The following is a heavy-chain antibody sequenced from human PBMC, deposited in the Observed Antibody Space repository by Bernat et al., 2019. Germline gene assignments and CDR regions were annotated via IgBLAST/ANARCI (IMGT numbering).Heavy chain of an antibody. CDR1: GFTFSDYY. J-gene: IGHJ5*02. Sequence: QVQLVESGGGLVKPGGSLRLSCAASGFTFSDYYMSWIRQTPGKGLEWVSYISSGSSFTTHADSVKGRFTISRDNAKNSLYLQMDSLKVEDTAVYYCAREGPIVGARPNCLDLWGQGTLVTVSS. CDR2: ISSGSSFT. CDR3: AREGPIVGARPNCLDL. D-gene: IGHD1-26*01. V-gene: IGHV3-11*05.